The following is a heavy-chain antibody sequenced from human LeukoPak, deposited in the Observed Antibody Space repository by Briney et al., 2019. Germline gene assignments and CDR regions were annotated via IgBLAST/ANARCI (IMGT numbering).Heavy chain of an antibody. CDR1: SRSFSGYY. CDR3: ARGGSSGYSYGQRVRGWNVFDY. V-gene: IGHV4-34*01. Sequence: SETMSLTCDVYSRSFSGYYCSWIRQPPGRGREWIGEINHSGSTNYNPSLKSRVTISVDTSKIQVSLKLSSVTAADTAVYYCARGGSSGYSYGQRVRGWNVFDYWGQGTLVTVSS. J-gene: IGHJ4*02. CDR2: INHSGST. D-gene: IGHD5-18*01.